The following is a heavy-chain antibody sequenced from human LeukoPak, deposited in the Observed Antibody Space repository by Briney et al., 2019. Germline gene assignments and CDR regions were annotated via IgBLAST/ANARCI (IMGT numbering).Heavy chain of an antibody. CDR3: AKNVGSFYYFDY. CDR2: ISGDGGST. CDR1: GFTFDDYA. J-gene: IGHJ4*02. D-gene: IGHD2/OR15-2a*01. V-gene: IGHV3-43*02. Sequence: GGSLRLSCAASGFTFDDYAMHWVRQAPGKGLEWVSLISGDGGSTYYAGSVKGRFTISRDNSKNSLYLQMNSLRTEDTALYYCAKNVGSFYYFDYWGQGTLVTVSS.